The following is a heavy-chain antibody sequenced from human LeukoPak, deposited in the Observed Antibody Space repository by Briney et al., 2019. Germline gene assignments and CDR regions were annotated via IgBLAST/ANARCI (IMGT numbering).Heavy chain of an antibody. D-gene: IGHD3-22*01. CDR1: VESFSGHY. CDR3: ARVFRRREASYDSSGYYYDY. Sequence: PSETLSLTCAVYVESFSGHYWSWIRQPPGKGLEWIGEINHSGTTNYNPSLKSRVTISTDISKNQFSLKLSSVTAADTAVYYCARVFRRREASYDSSGYYYDYWGQGTLVTVSS. V-gene: IGHV4-34*01. J-gene: IGHJ4*02. CDR2: INHSGTT.